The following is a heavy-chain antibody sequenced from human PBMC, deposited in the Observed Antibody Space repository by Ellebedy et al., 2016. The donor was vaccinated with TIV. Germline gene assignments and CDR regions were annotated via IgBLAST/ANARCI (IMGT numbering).Heavy chain of an antibody. CDR1: GFTLSSSA. D-gene: IGHD3-10*01. CDR2: MIVNGST. J-gene: IGHJ4*02. Sequence: GESLKISCAASGFTLSSSAMSWVRQAPGKGLEWVSAMIVNGSTYYADSVKGRLTISRDESTNTLYLQANSLRADDTAVYFCAKAGTWEWGQGTLVTVSS. V-gene: IGHV3-23*01. CDR3: AKAGTWE.